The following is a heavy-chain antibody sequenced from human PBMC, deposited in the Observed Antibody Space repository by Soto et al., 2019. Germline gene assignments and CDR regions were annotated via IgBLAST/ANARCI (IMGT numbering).Heavy chain of an antibody. D-gene: IGHD3-10*01. CDR3: ARDDGGYYFAY. CDR2: IIPILGIA. V-gene: IGHV1-69*08. J-gene: IGHJ4*02. Sequence: QVQLVQSGAEVKKPGSSVKVSCKASGGTFSSYTISWVRQAPGQGLEWMGRIIPILGIANYAQKFQGSVTIPADKSTSTADMELSSLRSEDTAVYYCARDDGGYYFAYWGQGTLVTVSS. CDR1: GGTFSSYT.